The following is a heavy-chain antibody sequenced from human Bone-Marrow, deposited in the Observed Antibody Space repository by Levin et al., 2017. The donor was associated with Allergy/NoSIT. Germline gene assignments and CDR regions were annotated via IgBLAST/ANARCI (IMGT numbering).Heavy chain of an antibody. Sequence: ASVKVSCKASGYTFTGYYMHWVRQAPGQGLEWMGRINPNSGGTNYAQKFQGRVTMTRDTSISTAYMELSRLRSDDTAVYYCARDRGGYCSGGSCQPGWFDPWGQGTLVTVSS. D-gene: IGHD2-15*01. J-gene: IGHJ5*02. CDR2: INPNSGGT. CDR1: GYTFTGYY. V-gene: IGHV1-2*06. CDR3: ARDRGGYCSGGSCQPGWFDP.